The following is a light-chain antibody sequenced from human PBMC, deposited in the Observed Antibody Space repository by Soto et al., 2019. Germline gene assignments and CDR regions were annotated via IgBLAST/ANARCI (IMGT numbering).Light chain of an antibody. CDR1: QSVSSSY. V-gene: IGKV3-20*01. Sequence: EIVLTQSPGTLSLSPGERATLSCRASQSVSSSYLAWYKQKPGQAPRLLIYGASSRATGIPDRFSGSGSGTDFTLTISRLELEDFAVYYCQQYGSSPPVTFGPGNKVDIK. CDR2: GAS. CDR3: QQYGSSPPVT. J-gene: IGKJ3*01.